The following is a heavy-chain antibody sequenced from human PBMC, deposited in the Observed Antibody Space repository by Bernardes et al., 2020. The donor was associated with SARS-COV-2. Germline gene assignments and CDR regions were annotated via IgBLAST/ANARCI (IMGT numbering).Heavy chain of an antibody. Sequence: ASVKVSCKASGYTFTAYYMHWVRQSPGQGFEWMGWINPNSGCTNYAQKFQGRVTMTRDTSISTAYMELSRLRSDDTAVYYCARDPGYSYGWGFDYWGQGTLVTVSS. V-gene: IGHV1-2*02. CDR1: GYTFTAYY. CDR3: ARDPGYSYGWGFDY. J-gene: IGHJ4*02. D-gene: IGHD5-18*01. CDR2: INPNSGCT.